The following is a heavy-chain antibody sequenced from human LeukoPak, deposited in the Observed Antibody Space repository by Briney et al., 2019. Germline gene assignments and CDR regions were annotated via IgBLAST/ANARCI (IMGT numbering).Heavy chain of an antibody. Sequence: GGSLRLSCAASGFTFDDYAMHWVRQAPGKGLEWVSRISWNSGSIGYADSVKGRFTISRDNAKNSLYLQMNSLRAEDTALYYCAKVSSGWYGSEPFDYWGQGTLVTVSS. V-gene: IGHV3-9*01. J-gene: IGHJ4*02. CDR3: AKVSSGWYGSEPFDY. CDR2: ISWNSGSI. D-gene: IGHD6-19*01. CDR1: GFTFDDYA.